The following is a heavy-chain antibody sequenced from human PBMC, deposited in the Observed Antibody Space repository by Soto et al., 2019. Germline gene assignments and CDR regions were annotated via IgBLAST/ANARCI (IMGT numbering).Heavy chain of an antibody. V-gene: IGHV1-18*01. Sequence: QDQLVQSGAEVKKPGASVKVSCKASGYTFTSFGISWVRQAPGQGLEWMGWISAYNGNTNYAENLHGRVTMTTDTSTSKAYMELGSFRSDDTAVYYCARYNRGGTDAFDIWGQGTMVTVSS. CDR1: GYTFTSFG. CDR2: ISAYNGNT. CDR3: ARYNRGGTDAFDI. J-gene: IGHJ3*02. D-gene: IGHD2-15*01.